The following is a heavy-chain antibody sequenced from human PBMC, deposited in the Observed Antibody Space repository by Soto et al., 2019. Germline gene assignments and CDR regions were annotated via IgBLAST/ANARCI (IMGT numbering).Heavy chain of an antibody. CDR1: GFTFSNYA. J-gene: IGHJ4*02. D-gene: IGHD6-19*01. Sequence: EVPLLASGGGLVQPGGSLRLSCAASGFTFSNYALNWVRQAPGQGLEWVSTISGRGGSPYYADSVKGGFTISRDKSRNTLYLQMNSLRAGDSAIYYCAKEGTSGFYYFDYWGQGTLVT. CDR3: AKEGTSGFYYFDY. CDR2: ISGRGGSP. V-gene: IGHV3-23*01.